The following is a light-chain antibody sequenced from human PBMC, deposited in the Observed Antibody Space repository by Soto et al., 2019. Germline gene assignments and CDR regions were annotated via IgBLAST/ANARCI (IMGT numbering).Light chain of an antibody. Sequence: QSVLTQSPSASGTPGQRVTISCSGTTSNIATNNVNWYQHLPGTAPKLLIYANQYRPSGVPDRFSGSKSGSSASLAISGLQSEDEADYFCASWDDDLRGPLFGGATKLTVL. CDR1: TSNIATNN. CDR3: ASWDDDLRGPL. V-gene: IGLV1-44*01. J-gene: IGLJ2*01. CDR2: ANQ.